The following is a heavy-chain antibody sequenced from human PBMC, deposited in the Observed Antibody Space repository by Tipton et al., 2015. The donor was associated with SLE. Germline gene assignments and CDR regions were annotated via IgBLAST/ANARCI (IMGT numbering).Heavy chain of an antibody. CDR1: GFTFSDYW. V-gene: IGHV3-74*01. CDR2: INGDESST. D-gene: IGHD1-26*01. Sequence: GSLRLSCAASGFTFSDYWMHWVRQAPGKGLVWVSRINGDESSTSYADSVRGRFTISRDNAKNTLYLQMNSLRAEDTAVYYCVRDLWDPGDYWGQGTLVTVSS. J-gene: IGHJ4*02. CDR3: VRDLWDPGDY.